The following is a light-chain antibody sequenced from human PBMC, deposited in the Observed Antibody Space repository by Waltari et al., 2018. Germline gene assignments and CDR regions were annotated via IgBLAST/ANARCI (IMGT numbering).Light chain of an antibody. J-gene: IGKJ4*01. CDR2: AAS. Sequence: IKITQFPSSVSASVGYLFTITCGAIHCISSCLTWYQQKPGKVPKLLIYAASRMQGGVPSRFSGSGSGTDFTLTISSLQPEDFATYYCQQAKSFPLTFGGGTKVEIK. CDR3: QQAKSFPLT. CDR1: HCISSC. V-gene: IGKV1-12*01.